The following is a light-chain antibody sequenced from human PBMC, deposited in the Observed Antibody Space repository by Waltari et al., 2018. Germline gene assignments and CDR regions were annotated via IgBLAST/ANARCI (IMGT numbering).Light chain of an antibody. CDR1: TRDVAGFTY. CDR3: CSYAASYVV. Sequence: QSALTQPRSVSGSPGQSVTLSCTGPTRDVAGFTYVSWYQQHPGKAPKLMIYYVSKRPSGVPDRFSGSKSGYTASLTISGLQAEDEADYYCCSYAASYVVFGGGTKLTVL. V-gene: IGLV2-11*01. J-gene: IGLJ2*01. CDR2: YVS.